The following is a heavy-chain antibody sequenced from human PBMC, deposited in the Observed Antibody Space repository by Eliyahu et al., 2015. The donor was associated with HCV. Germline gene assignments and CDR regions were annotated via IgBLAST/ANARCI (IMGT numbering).Heavy chain of an antibody. J-gene: IGHJ4*02. V-gene: IGHV3-23*01. D-gene: IGHD3-3*01. Sequence: EVQLLESGGGLVQPGGSLRLSCAASGFTFSTYAMSWVRQAPGKGLEWVSGIGSNSGNTYYADSMKGRFTISRDNSKNTLYLQMNSLRAEDTAVYYCAILPGRTFFGVVGDYWGQGTLVTVSS. CDR3: AILPGRTFFGVVGDY. CDR1: GFTFSTYA. CDR2: IGSNSGNT.